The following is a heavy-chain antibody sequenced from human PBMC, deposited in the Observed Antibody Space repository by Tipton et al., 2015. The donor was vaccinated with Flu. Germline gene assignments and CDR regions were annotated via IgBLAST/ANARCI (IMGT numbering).Heavy chain of an antibody. CDR2: ISSSSTII. CDR1: GFTLTDYG. CDR3: VRDWGY. V-gene: IGHV3-48*04. Sequence: SLRLSCTASGFTLTDYGMNWVRQAPGRGLECVSYISSSSTIIHYADSVKGRFTVSRDNAKNSLYLQMNNLRVEDTAVYFCVRDWGYWGQGTLVTVPS. J-gene: IGHJ4*02. D-gene: IGHD3-16*01.